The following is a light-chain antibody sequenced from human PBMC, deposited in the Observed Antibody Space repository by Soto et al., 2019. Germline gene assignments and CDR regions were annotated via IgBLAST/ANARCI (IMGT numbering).Light chain of an antibody. CDR2: GNS. J-gene: IGLJ1*01. V-gene: IGLV1-40*01. CDR3: QSSDSSLSGYV. Sequence: QSVLTQPPSVSGAPGQRVTISCTGSSSNIGADNDVHWYQQLPGTAPKLLIYGNSNRPSGVPDRFSGSKSDTSASLAITGLQAEAEADYYCQSSDSSLSGYVFGTGTKLTVL. CDR1: SSNIGADND.